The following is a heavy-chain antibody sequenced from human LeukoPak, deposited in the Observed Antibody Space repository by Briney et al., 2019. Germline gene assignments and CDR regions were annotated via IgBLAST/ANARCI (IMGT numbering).Heavy chain of an antibody. Sequence: KPGGSLRLSCAASGFIFSDYEMNWVRQAPGKGLEWVSSISSSSSYIYYAGSVKGRFTISRDNAKNSLYLQMNSLRAEDTAVYYCGVVVVAGWFDPWGQGTLVTVSS. CDR2: ISSSSSYI. J-gene: IGHJ5*02. CDR1: GFIFSDYE. D-gene: IGHD2-15*01. V-gene: IGHV3-21*01. CDR3: GVVVVAGWFDP.